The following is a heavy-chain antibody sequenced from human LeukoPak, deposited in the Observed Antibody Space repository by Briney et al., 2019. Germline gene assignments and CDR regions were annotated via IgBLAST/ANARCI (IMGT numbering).Heavy chain of an antibody. CDR3: ARRVKLGYCSSTSCFTLPDAFDI. Sequence: GESLKISCKGSGYSFTSYWISWVRQMPGKGLEWMGRIDPSDSYTNYSPSFQGHVTISADKSISTAYLQWSSLKASDTAMHYCARRVKLGYCSSTSCFTLPDAFDIWGQGTMVTVSS. V-gene: IGHV5-10-1*01. CDR1: GYSFTSYW. D-gene: IGHD2-2*02. J-gene: IGHJ3*02. CDR2: IDPSDSYT.